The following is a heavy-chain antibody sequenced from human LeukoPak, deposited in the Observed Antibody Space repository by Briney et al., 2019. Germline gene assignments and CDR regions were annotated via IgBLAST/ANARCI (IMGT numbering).Heavy chain of an antibody. CDR1: GYTLTELS. Sequence: APVKVSCKVSGYTLTELSMHWVRQAPGKGLEWMGGFDPEDGETIYAQKFQGRVTMTEDTSTDTAYMGLSSLRSEDTAVYYCATTGYCSGGSCRLYWFDPWGQGTLVTVSS. D-gene: IGHD2-15*01. J-gene: IGHJ5*02. V-gene: IGHV1-24*01. CDR2: FDPEDGET. CDR3: ATTGYCSGGSCRLYWFDP.